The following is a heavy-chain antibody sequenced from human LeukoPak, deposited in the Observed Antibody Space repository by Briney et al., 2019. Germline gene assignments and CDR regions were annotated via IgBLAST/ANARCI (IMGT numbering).Heavy chain of an antibody. J-gene: IGHJ5*02. CDR1: GYTFTGYY. D-gene: IGHD1-1*01. V-gene: IGHV1-2*02. CDR3: ARLNWNDDGYDWFDP. CDR2: INPNSGGT. Sequence: GASVKVSCKASGYTFTGYYMHWVRQAPAQGLEWMGWINPNSGGTNYAQKFQGRVTMTRDTSISTAYMELSRLRSDDTAVYYCARLNWNDDGYDWFDPWGQGTLVTVSS.